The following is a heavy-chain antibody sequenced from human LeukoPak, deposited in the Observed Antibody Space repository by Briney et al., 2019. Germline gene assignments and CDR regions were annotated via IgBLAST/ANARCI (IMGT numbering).Heavy chain of an antibody. CDR1: GFPFSNYA. Sequence: GGSLRLSCAPSGFPFSNYAMHWVRQAPGKGLEWVAVISFEGTDKFYAQSVKGRFTISRDNSKSTLFLQMNSLRAEDTALYYCARSNYDFSTGLDYWGQGTLVTVSS. CDR3: ARSNYDFSTGLDY. CDR2: ISFEGTDK. J-gene: IGHJ4*02. V-gene: IGHV3-30-3*01. D-gene: IGHD3-3*01.